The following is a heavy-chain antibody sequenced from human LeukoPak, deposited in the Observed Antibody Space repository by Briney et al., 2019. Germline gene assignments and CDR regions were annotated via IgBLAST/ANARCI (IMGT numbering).Heavy chain of an antibody. CDR3: AKANRIAARHPQYFQH. Sequence: QPGGSLRLSCAASGFTFSSYAMSWVRQAPGKGLEWVSAISGSGGSTYYADSVKGRFTISRGNSKNTLYLQMNSLRAEDTAVYYCAKANRIAARHPQYFQHWGQGTLVTVSS. V-gene: IGHV3-23*01. J-gene: IGHJ1*01. D-gene: IGHD6-6*01. CDR2: ISGSGGST. CDR1: GFTFSSYA.